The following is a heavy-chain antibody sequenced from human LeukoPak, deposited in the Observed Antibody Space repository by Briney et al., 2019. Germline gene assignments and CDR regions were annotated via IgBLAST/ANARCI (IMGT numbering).Heavy chain of an antibody. CDR3: AKDTRWFGELSIYYFDY. V-gene: IGHV3-30*02. CDR2: IRYDGSNK. Sequence: GGSLRLSCAASGFTFSSYGMHWVRQAPGKGLEWVAFIRYDGSNKYYADSVKGRFTISRDNSKNTLYLQMNSLRAEDTAVYYCAKDTRWFGELSIYYFDYWGQGTLVTVSS. D-gene: IGHD3-10*01. J-gene: IGHJ4*02. CDR1: GFTFSSYG.